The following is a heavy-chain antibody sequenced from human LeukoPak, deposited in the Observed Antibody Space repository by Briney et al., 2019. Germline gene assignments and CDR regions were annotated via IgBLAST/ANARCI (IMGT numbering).Heavy chain of an antibody. D-gene: IGHD6-19*01. J-gene: IGHJ4*02. CDR1: GFTFSSYG. V-gene: IGHV3-30*18. CDR3: AKMAVAAMGGIDY. CDR2: ISYDGSNK. Sequence: PGGSLRLSCAASGFTFSSYGMHWVRQAPGKGLEWVAVISYDGSNKYYADSVKGRFTISRDNSKNTLYLRMNSLRAEDTAVYYCAKMAVAAMGGIDYWGQGTLVTVSS.